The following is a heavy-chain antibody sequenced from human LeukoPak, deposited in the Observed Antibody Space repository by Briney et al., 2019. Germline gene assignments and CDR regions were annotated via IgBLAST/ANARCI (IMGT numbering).Heavy chain of an antibody. CDR2: ISYDGSNK. V-gene: IGHV3-30*18. J-gene: IGHJ4*02. D-gene: IGHD6-19*01. CDR3: AKDRVPNSSGWYGFDY. CDR1: GFTFSSYG. Sequence: GGSLRLSCAASGFTFSSYGMHWVRQAPGKGLEWVAVISYDGSNKYYADPVKGRFTISRDNSKNTLYLQMNSLRAEDTAVYYCAKDRVPNSSGWYGFDYWGQGTLVTVSS.